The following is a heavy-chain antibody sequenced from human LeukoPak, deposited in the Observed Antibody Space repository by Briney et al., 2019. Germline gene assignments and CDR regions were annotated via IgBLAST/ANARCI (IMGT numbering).Heavy chain of an antibody. CDR3: ATLPPTGYSSGWYGPAYYFDY. CDR2: IYPGDSDT. Sequence: GESLKISCKGSGYSFTSYWIGWVRPMPGKGLEWMGIIYPGDSDTRYSPSFQGQVTISADKSISTAYLQWSSLTASDTAMYYCATLPPTGYSSGWYGPAYYFDYWGQGTLVTVSS. J-gene: IGHJ4*02. V-gene: IGHV5-51*01. D-gene: IGHD6-19*01. CDR1: GYSFTSYW.